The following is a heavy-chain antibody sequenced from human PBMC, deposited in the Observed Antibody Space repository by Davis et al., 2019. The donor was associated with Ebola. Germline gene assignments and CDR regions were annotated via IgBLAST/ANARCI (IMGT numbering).Heavy chain of an antibody. D-gene: IGHD4-17*01. CDR3: ARHDYGDSHFDY. V-gene: IGHV3-23*01. Sequence: GESLKISCAASGFTFTRYWMSWVRQAPGKGLEWVSAISGSGGSTYYADSVKGRFTISRDNSKNTLYLQMNSLRAEDTAVYYCARHDYGDSHFDYWGQGTLVTVSS. CDR2: ISGSGGST. CDR1: GFTFTRYW. J-gene: IGHJ4*02.